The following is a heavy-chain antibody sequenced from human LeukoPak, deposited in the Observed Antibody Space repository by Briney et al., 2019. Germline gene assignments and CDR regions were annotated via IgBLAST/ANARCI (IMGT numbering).Heavy chain of an antibody. V-gene: IGHV3-11*06. D-gene: IGHD6-13*01. CDR1: GFTFSDYY. Sequence: GGSLRLSCAASGFTFSDYYMSWIRQAPGKGLEWVSYISSSSSYTNYADSVKGRFTISRDNAKNPLYLQMNSLRAEDTAVYYCAGYSSSWDNWFDPWGQGTLVTVSS. CDR3: AGYSSSWDNWFDP. J-gene: IGHJ5*02. CDR2: ISSSSSYT.